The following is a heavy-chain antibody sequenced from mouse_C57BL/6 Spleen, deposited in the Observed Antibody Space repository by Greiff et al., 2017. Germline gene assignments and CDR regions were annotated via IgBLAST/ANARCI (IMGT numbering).Heavy chain of an antibody. V-gene: IGHV1-82*01. J-gene: IGHJ4*01. Sequence: VQLQQSGPELVKPGASVKISCKASGYAFSSSWMNWVKQRPGKGLEWIGRIYPGDGDTNYNGKFKGKATLTADKSSSTAYMQLSSLTSEDSAVYFCARFGYPYYYAMDYWGQGTSVTVSS. CDR2: IYPGDGDT. CDR1: GYAFSSSW. D-gene: IGHD2-2*01. CDR3: ARFGYPYYYAMDY.